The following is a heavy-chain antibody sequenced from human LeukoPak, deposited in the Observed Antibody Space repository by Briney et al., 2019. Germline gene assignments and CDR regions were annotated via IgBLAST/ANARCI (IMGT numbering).Heavy chain of an antibody. CDR3: ARGYSYGHGDY. CDR1: GFTFSSYS. D-gene: IGHD5-18*01. J-gene: IGHJ4*02. CDR2: ISSSSSYI. V-gene: IGHV3-21*01. Sequence: GGSLRLSCAASGFTFSSYSMNWVRQAPGKGLEWVSSISSSSSYINYADSVKGRFTISRDNAKNSLYLQMNSLRAEDTAVYYCARGYSYGHGDYWGQGTLVTVSS.